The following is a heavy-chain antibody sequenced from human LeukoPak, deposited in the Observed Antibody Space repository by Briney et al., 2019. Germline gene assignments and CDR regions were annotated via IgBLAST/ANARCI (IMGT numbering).Heavy chain of an antibody. CDR1: GFTFGDYA. CDR3: TSLTTSHCDY. CDR2: IRTKTYGGTP. J-gene: IGHJ4*02. Sequence: PGGSLRLSCTTSGFTFGDYAMNWVRQAPGKGLEWVGFIRTKTYGGTPEYVASVKGRFTISRDDSKGIAYLQMNSLKTEDTALYYCTSLTTSHCDYWGQGALVTVSS. D-gene: IGHD3-22*01. V-gene: IGHV3-49*04.